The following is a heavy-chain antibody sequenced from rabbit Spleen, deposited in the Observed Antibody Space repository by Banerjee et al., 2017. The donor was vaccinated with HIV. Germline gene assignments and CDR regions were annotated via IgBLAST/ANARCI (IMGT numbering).Heavy chain of an antibody. CDR3: ARDTSSSFSSYGMDL. Sequence: QEQLQETGGGLVQPGESLTVSCKASGFDFSNNYVMCWVRQAPGKGLEWIACINTSSGNTVYATWAKGRFTCSKTSSTTVTLQMTRLTAADTATYFCARDTSSSFSSYGMDLWGPGTLVTVS. V-gene: IGHV1S45*01. D-gene: IGHD1-1*01. CDR2: INTSSGNT. CDR1: GFDFSNNYV. J-gene: IGHJ6*01.